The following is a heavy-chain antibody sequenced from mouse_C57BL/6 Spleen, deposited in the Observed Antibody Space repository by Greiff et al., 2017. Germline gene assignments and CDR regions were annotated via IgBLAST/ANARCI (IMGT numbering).Heavy chain of an antibody. Sequence: EVKLVESGGGLVKPGGSLKLSCAASGSTFSSYAMSWVRQTPEKRLEWVATISDGGSYTYYPDNVKGRFTISRDNAKNNLYLQMSHLKSEDTAMYYCARDKGATAMDYWGQGTSVTVSS. CDR1: GSTFSSYA. CDR3: ARDKGATAMDY. CDR2: ISDGGSYT. D-gene: IGHD3-1*01. V-gene: IGHV5-4*01. J-gene: IGHJ4*01.